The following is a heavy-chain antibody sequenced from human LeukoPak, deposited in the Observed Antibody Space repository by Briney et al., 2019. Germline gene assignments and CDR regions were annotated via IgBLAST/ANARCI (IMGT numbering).Heavy chain of an antibody. Sequence: GGSLRLSCAASGFTVSSNYMSWVRQAPGEGLEWVSVIYSGGSTYYADSVKGRFTISRDNSKNTLYLQMNSLRAEDTAVYYCARVESMTGTQPFDYWGQGTLVTVSS. CDR2: IYSGGST. CDR1: GFTVSSNY. CDR3: ARVESMTGTQPFDY. D-gene: IGHD1-1*01. V-gene: IGHV3-53*01. J-gene: IGHJ4*02.